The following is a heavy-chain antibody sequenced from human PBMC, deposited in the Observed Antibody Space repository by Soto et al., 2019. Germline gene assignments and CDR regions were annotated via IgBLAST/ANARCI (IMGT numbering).Heavy chain of an antibody. D-gene: IGHD1-20*01. CDR2: IYYSGST. Sequence: SETLSLTCTVSGGSISSYYWSWIRQPPGKGLEWIGYIYYSGSTNYNPSLKSRVTISVDTSKNQFSLKLSSVTAADTAVYYCARDRPRVTGRAFDIWGQGTMVTV. CDR1: GGSISSYY. V-gene: IGHV4-59*01. CDR3: ARDRPRVTGRAFDI. J-gene: IGHJ3*02.